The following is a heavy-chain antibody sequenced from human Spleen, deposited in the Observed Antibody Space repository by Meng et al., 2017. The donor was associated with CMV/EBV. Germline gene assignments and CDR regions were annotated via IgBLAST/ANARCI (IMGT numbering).Heavy chain of an antibody. CDR3: ATEKPLDTLSVRLFDY. CDR1: GAFSSYS. J-gene: IGHJ4*02. Sequence: GAFSSYSVSWVQQAPGQGLEWVGGIILMFGATSYSQDFQGRVTITADELTTTVHMELSSLKSEDTAIYYCATEKPLDTLSVRLFDYWGQGTLVTVSS. V-gene: IGHV1-69*01. CDR2: IILMFGAT. D-gene: IGHD5-18*01.